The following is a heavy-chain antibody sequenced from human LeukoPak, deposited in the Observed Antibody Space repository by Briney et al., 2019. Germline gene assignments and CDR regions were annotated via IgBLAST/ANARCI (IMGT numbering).Heavy chain of an antibody. CDR1: GFTFSSYS. CDR2: ISSSSSYI. J-gene: IGHJ4*02. D-gene: IGHD1-26*01. V-gene: IGHV3-21*01. CDR3: AADQGSGSYPNAFDY. Sequence: KPGGSLRLSCAASGFTFSSYSMNWVRQAPGKGLEWVSSISSSSSYIYYADSVKGRFTIPRDNAKNSLYLQMNSLRAEDTAVYYCAADQGSGSYPNAFDYWGQGTLVTVSS.